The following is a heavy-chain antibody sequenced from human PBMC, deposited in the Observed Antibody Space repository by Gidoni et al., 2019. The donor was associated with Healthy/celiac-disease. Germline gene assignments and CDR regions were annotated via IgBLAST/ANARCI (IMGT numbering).Heavy chain of an antibody. CDR2: ISSSGSTI. D-gene: IGHD1-26*01. CDR1: GFTFSSYE. J-gene: IGHJ4*02. V-gene: IGHV3-48*03. Sequence: EVQLVESGGGLVQPGGSLRLSCAASGFTFSSYEMNWVRQAPGKGLEWVSYISSSGSTIYYADSVKGRFTISRDNAKNSLYLQMNSLRAEDTAVYYCARGERGGVGATDYWGQGTLVTVSS. CDR3: ARGERGGVGATDY.